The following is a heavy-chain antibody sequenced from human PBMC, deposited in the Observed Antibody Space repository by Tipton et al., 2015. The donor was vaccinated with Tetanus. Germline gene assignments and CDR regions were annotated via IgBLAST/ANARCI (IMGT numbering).Heavy chain of an antibody. CDR2: VYPGDSDT. V-gene: IGHV5-51*01. CDR1: GYIFNNYW. Sequence: EVQLVQSGGEVKKPGESLKISCKGSGYIFNNYWIGWARQKPGKGLEWMGMVYPGDSDTRYSPSFQGQVTISVDKSINTAYLQWSSLKASDSSMFYCARAHCADGVFDFDFWGQGALVSVAS. J-gene: IGHJ4*02. D-gene: IGHD2-8*01. CDR3: ARAHCADGVFDFDF.